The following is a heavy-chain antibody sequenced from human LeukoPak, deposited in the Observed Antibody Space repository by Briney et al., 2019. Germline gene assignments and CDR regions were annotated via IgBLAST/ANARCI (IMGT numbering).Heavy chain of an antibody. D-gene: IGHD3-22*01. Sequence: GGSLRLSCAASGFTFSSYAMSWVRQAPGKGLEWVSAISGSGGSTYYADSVKGRFTISRDNSKNTLYLQMNSLRAEDTAVYYCAKTTRPYNYDSSGPQDAFDIWGQGTMVTVSS. CDR2: ISGSGGST. J-gene: IGHJ3*02. CDR3: AKTTRPYNYDSSGPQDAFDI. V-gene: IGHV3-23*01. CDR1: GFTFSSYA.